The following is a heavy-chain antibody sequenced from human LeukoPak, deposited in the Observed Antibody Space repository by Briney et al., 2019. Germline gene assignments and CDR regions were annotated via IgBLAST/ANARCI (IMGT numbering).Heavy chain of an antibody. CDR1: GFTSSDNA. J-gene: IGHJ4*02. Sequence: GSLRLSCAASGFTSSDNAMSWGRQPPGKGLEWFSGSSRPGDSTDYADSLKGRFTISRDPSKNTLSLNMSSLRAEDTAVYDCAKTRAGAGIPRDYFDYWGQGTLVTVSS. CDR3: AKTRAGAGIPRDYFDY. D-gene: IGHD6-13*01. CDR2: SSRPGDST. V-gene: IGHV3-23*01.